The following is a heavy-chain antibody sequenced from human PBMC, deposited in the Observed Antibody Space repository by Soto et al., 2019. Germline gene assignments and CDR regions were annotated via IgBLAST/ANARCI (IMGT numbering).Heavy chain of an antibody. D-gene: IGHD6-19*01. CDR3: ARDRFEYSSGWYWDEDYYYYGMDV. J-gene: IGHJ6*02. V-gene: IGHV6-1*01. CDR2: TYYRSKWYN. CDR1: GDSVSSNSAA. Sequence: SQTLSLTCAISGDSVSSNSAAWNWIRQSPSRGLEWLGRTYYRSKWYNDYAVSVKSRITINPDTSKNQFSLQLNSVTPEDTAVYYCARDRFEYSSGWYWDEDYYYYGMDVWGQGTTVTVSS.